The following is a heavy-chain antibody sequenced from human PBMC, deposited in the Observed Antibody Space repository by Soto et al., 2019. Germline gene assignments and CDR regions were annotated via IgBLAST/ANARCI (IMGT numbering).Heavy chain of an antibody. J-gene: IGHJ6*03. CDR1: GDSVSSNSAA. Sequence: PSPTLSLTCAISGDSVSSNSAAWNWIRLSPSRGLEWLARTYYRSRWYNDYAVFVRSRITVNPDTSKNQFSLQLTSVTPEDTAVYYCAGTTSHQWYYMDVWGKGTKVTVSS. CDR3: AGTTSHQWYYMDV. V-gene: IGHV6-1*01. D-gene: IGHD1-7*01. CDR2: TYYRSRWYN.